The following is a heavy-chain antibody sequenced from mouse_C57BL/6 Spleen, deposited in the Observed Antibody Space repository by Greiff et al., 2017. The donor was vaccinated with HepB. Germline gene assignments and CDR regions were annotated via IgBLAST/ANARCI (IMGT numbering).Heavy chain of an antibody. CDR3: AREGGYYGSLFAY. V-gene: IGHV3-6*01. CDR2: ISYDGSN. CDR1: GYSITSGYY. J-gene: IGHJ3*01. Sequence: DVKLQESGPGLVKPSQSLSLTCSVTGYSITSGYYWNWIRQFPGNKLEWMGYISYDGSNNYNPSLKNRISITRDTSKNQFFLKLNSVTTAYTATYYCAREGGYYGSLFAYWGQGTLVTVSA. D-gene: IGHD1-1*01.